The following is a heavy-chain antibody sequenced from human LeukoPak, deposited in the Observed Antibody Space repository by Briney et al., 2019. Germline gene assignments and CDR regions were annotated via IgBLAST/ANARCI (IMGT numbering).Heavy chain of an antibody. CDR3: AADVAMVRGVVDY. Sequence: SVKVSCKASGFTFTSSAVQWVRQARGQRLEWIGWIVVGSGNTNYAQKFQKRVTITRDMSTSTAYMELSSLRSEDTAVYYCAADVAMVRGVVDYWGQGTLVTVSS. J-gene: IGHJ4*02. CDR2: IVVGSGNT. V-gene: IGHV1-58*01. D-gene: IGHD3-10*01. CDR1: GFTFTSSA.